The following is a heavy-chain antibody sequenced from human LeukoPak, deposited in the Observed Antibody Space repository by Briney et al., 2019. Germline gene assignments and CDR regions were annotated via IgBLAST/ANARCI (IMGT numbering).Heavy chain of an antibody. CDR1: GGSISSSSYY. V-gene: IGHV4-39*01. CDR2: IYYSGST. J-gene: IGHJ4*02. Sequence: SETLSLTCTVSGGSISSSSYYWGWIRQPPGKGLEWIGSIYYSGSTYDNPSLKSRVTISVDTSKNQFSLKLSSVTAADTAVYYCARKDGYSSSWYTTYFDYWGQGTLVTVSS. D-gene: IGHD6-13*01. CDR3: ARKDGYSSSWYTTYFDY.